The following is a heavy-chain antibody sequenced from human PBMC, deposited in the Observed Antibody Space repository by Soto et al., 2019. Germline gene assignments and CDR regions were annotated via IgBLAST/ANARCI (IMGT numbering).Heavy chain of an antibody. J-gene: IGHJ1*01. V-gene: IGHV3-21*01. D-gene: IGHD6-19*01. CDR1: GFTFSSYS. CDR2: ISSSSSYI. CDR3: ARPKTRIAVAPYFQH. Sequence: GGSLRLSCAASGFTFSSYSMNWVRQAPGKGLEWVSSISSSSSYIYYADSVKGRFTISRDNAKNSLYLQMNSLRAEDTAVYYCARPKTRIAVAPYFQHWGQGTLVTVSS.